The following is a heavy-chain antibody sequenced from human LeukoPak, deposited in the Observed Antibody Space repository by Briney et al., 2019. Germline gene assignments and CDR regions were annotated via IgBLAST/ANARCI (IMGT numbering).Heavy chain of an antibody. CDR3: ARDGEEDGGTLPFDY. J-gene: IGHJ4*02. D-gene: IGHD4-23*01. CDR2: ISAYNGNT. CDR1: GYTFTSYG. V-gene: IGHV1-18*01. Sequence: ASVKVSCKASGYTFTSYGIGWVRQAPGQGLEWMGWISAYNGNTNYAQKLQGRVTMTTDTSTSTAYMELRSLRSDDTAVYYCARDGEEDGGTLPFDYWGQGTLVTVSS.